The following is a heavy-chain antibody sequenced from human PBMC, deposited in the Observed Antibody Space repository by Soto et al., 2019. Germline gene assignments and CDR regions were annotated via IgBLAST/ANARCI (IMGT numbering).Heavy chain of an antibody. CDR1: GGSISSYY. CDR2: IYYSEST. V-gene: IGHV4-59*01. CDR3: ARGSYIYSGWYGGGWFDP. J-gene: IGHJ5*02. Sequence: QVQLQESGPGLVKPSETLSLTCTVSGGSISSYYWSWIRQPPGKGLEWIGYIYYSESTNYNPSLKSRVTISVDTSKNQFSLKLSSVTAADTAVYYCARGSYIYSGWYGGGWFDPWGQGTLVTVSS. D-gene: IGHD6-19*01.